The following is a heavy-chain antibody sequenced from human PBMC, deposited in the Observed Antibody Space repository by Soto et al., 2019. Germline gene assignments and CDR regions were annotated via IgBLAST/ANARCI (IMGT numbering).Heavy chain of an antibody. CDR2: IYYSGST. D-gene: IGHD6-13*01. V-gene: IGHV4-39*01. CDR3: ASSAAAGTTYGMDV. CDR1: GGSISSSSYY. J-gene: IGHJ6*02. Sequence: SETLSLTCTVSGGSISSSSYYWGWLRQPPGKGLEWIGSIYYSGSTYYNPSLKSRVTITVDTSKNQFSLMLSSVTAADTAVYYCASSAAAGTTYGMDVWGQGTTVTVSS.